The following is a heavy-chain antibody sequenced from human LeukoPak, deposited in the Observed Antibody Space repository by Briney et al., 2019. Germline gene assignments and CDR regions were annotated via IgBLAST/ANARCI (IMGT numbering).Heavy chain of an antibody. CDR2: ISGSGGST. CDR3: AKDRETVRGVIFDY. Sequence: PGGSMRRSCAASGFTFSSYARSWVRQAPGKGLEWVSAISGSGGSTYYADSVKGRFTISRDNSKNTLYLQMNSLRAEDTAVYYWAKDRETVRGVIFDYWGQGTLVTVSS. J-gene: IGHJ4*02. D-gene: IGHD3-10*01. V-gene: IGHV3-23*01. CDR1: GFTFSSYA.